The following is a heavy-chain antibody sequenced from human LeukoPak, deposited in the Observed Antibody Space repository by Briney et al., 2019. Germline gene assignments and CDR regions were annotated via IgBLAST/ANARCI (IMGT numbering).Heavy chain of an antibody. CDR3: AIPGDYYGSGSYYNDNDY. Sequence: ASVKVSCKVSGGTFSSYAISWVRQAPGQGLEWMGGIIPIFGTANYAQKFQGRVTITTDESTSTAYMELSSLRSEDTAVYYCAIPGDYYGSGSYYNDNDYWGQGTLVTVSS. CDR2: IIPIFGTA. D-gene: IGHD3-10*01. CDR1: GGTFSSYA. J-gene: IGHJ4*02. V-gene: IGHV1-69*05.